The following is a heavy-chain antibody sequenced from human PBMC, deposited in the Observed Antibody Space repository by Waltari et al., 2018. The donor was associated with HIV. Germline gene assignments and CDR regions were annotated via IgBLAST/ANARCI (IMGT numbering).Heavy chain of an antibody. Sequence: EVQLVESGGGLVQPGGSLRLSCAASGFTFSNFWMSWVRQAPGKGREGLANIKQDGREKYYVDSVKGRFTISRDNAKNSLYLQMNSLRAEDTAVYYCASPSIRAGMDVWGQGTTVTVSS. J-gene: IGHJ6*02. CDR3: ASPSIRAGMDV. CDR1: GFTFSNFW. V-gene: IGHV3-7*01. D-gene: IGHD2-2*02. CDR2: IKQDGREK.